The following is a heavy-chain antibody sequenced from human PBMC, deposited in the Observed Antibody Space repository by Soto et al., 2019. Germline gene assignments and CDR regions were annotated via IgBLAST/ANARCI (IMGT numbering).Heavy chain of an antibody. J-gene: IGHJ4*02. CDR2: ISGSGGST. CDR3: AKVPWEIVLRVYEH. D-gene: IGHD2-8*01. CDR1: GFTFSSYA. V-gene: IGHV3-23*01. Sequence: EVQLLESGGGLVQPGGSLRLSCAASGFTFSSYAMSWVRQAPGKGLEWVSAISGSGGSTYYADSVKGRFTISRDNSKSTLYLQRNSLRAEETAVYYCAKVPWEIVLRVYEHWGQGTLVTVSS.